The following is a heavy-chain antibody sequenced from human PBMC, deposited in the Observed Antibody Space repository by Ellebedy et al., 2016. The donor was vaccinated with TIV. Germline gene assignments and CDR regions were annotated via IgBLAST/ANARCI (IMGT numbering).Heavy chain of an antibody. J-gene: IGHJ6*02. Sequence: GESLKISCTASGFTVTSNHMNWVRQAPGKGLEWISYITSSTIYYADSVKGRFTISRDNAKNSLYLQMNSLRDEDTALYYCARDRVGRYFDWAETHYGMDVWGQGTTVTVSS. CDR2: ITSSTI. CDR1: GFTVTSNH. CDR3: ARDRVGRYFDWAETHYGMDV. D-gene: IGHD3-9*01. V-gene: IGHV3-48*02.